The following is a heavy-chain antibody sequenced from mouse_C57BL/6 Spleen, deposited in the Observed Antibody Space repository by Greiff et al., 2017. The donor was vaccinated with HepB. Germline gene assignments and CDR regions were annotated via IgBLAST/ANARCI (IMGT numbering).Heavy chain of an antibody. CDR1: GFTFSDYG. CDR3: ARIGIYYYGTGYFDY. V-gene: IGHV5-17*01. Sequence: EVMLVESGGGLVKPGGSLKLSCAASGFTFSDYGMHWVRQAPEKGLEWVAYISSGSSTIYYADTVKGRFTISRDNAKNTLFLQMTSLRSEDTAMYYCARIGIYYYGTGYFDYWGQGTTLTVSS. J-gene: IGHJ2*01. CDR2: ISSGSSTI. D-gene: IGHD1-1*01.